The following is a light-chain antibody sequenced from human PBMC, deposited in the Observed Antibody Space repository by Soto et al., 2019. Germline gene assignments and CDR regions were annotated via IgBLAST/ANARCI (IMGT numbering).Light chain of an antibody. CDR2: DAS. V-gene: IGKV1-39*01. J-gene: IGKJ1*01. Sequence: DIQMTQSPSSLSASIGDRVTITCRASQSIDNFLNWYQQQAGKAPKLLIYDASNLYSGVPSRFSGSGSGTDLTLTISSLQPEDFATYYCQQSYVTPRTFGPGTKVDI. CDR1: QSIDNF. CDR3: QQSYVTPRT.